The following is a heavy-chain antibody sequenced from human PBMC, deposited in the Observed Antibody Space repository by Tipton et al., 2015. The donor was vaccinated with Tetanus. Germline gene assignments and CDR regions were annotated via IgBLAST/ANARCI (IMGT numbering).Heavy chain of an antibody. V-gene: IGHV4-34*01. CDR1: GGSFSGYY. Sequence: TLSLTCAVYGGSFSGYYWSWIRQPPGKGLEWIGEINHSGSTNYNPSLKSRVTISVDTSKNQFSLKLSSVTAADTAVYYCAREGDYYDSSGEFGYWGQGTLVTVSS. D-gene: IGHD3-22*01. CDR2: INHSGST. J-gene: IGHJ4*02. CDR3: AREGDYYDSSGEFGY.